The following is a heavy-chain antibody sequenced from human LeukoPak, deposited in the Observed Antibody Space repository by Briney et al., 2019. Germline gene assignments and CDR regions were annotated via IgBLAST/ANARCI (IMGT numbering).Heavy chain of an antibody. J-gene: IGHJ4*02. Sequence: SETLSLTCTVSGGSISSYYWSWIRQPPGKGLEWIGYIYYSGSTNYNPSLKSRVTISVDTSKTQFSLKLSSVTAADTAVYYCAKQQLVRCFDYWGQGTLVTVSS. V-gene: IGHV4-59*08. CDR2: IYYSGST. D-gene: IGHD6-13*01. CDR1: GGSISSYY. CDR3: AKQQLVRCFDY.